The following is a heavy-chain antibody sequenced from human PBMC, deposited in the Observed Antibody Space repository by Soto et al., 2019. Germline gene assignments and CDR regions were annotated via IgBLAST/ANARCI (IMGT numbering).Heavy chain of an antibody. CDR2: IYQSGVT. D-gene: IGHD6-19*01. V-gene: IGHV4-30-2*01. J-gene: IGHJ5*02. CDR1: GDSYSISTYS. CDR3: AGMPYTSGLRFDP. Sequence: PSETLSLTCNMSGDSYSISTYSWSWIRQPQGKALQWIGFIYQSGVTSYNPSLASRVSISLDRSNNQCSLKLKSVTAADTAVYFCAGMPYTSGLRFDPWGPGTLVTVSS.